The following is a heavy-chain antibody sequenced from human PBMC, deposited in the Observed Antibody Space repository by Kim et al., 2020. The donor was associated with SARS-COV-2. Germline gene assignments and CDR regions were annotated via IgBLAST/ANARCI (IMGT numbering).Heavy chain of an antibody. V-gene: IGHV5-51*01. CDR3: ARRRWTVGDGMDV. J-gene: IGHJ6*02. CDR2: IYPGDSDT. CDR1: GYSFTFYW. D-gene: IGHD3-10*01. Sequence: GESLKISCKGSGYSFTFYWIGWVRQMPGKGLEWMGIIYPGDSDTRYSPSFEGQVTISADKSISTAYLQWSSLKASDSARYYCARRRWTVGDGMDVWGQGTTVTVSS.